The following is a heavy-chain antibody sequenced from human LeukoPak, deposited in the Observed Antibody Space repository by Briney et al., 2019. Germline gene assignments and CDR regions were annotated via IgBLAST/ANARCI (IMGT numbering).Heavy chain of an antibody. V-gene: IGHV3-30-3*01. CDR3: GRGGYYDVGGSAIGY. Sequence: GGSLRLSCAASGFTFSSYAMHWVRQAPGKGLEWVAVISYDGSNKYYADSVKGRFTISRDNSKNTLYLQMNSLRAEDTAVYYCGRGGYYDVGGSAIGYGGQGPLVTVSS. J-gene: IGHJ4*02. CDR1: GFTFSSYA. CDR2: ISYDGSNK. D-gene: IGHD3-22*01.